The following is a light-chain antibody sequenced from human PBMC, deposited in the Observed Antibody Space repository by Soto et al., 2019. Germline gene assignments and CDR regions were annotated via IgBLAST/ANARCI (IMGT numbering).Light chain of an antibody. V-gene: IGKV1-39*01. Sequence: DIQMTHSPSSLSASVGDRVTITCRASQSISSYLNWYQQKPGKAPKLLIYAASSLQSGVPSRFSGSGSGTDFTLTISSLQPEDFATYYCQQSYSTPQFGQGT. J-gene: IGKJ1*01. CDR2: AAS. CDR3: QQSYSTPQ. CDR1: QSISSY.